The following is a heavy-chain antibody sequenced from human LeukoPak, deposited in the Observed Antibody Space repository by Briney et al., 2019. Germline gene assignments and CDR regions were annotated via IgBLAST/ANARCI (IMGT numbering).Heavy chain of an antibody. CDR2: IYPDDSDT. D-gene: IGHD1-26*01. CDR3: ARGRYSGSYSDY. Sequence: GESLKISCQGSGNFFTNYWIGWVRQMPGKGLEWMGMIYPDDSDTRYSPSFQGQVTISADKSISTAYLQWSSLKASDTAMYYCARGRYSGSYSDYWGQGTLVTVSS. J-gene: IGHJ4*02. V-gene: IGHV5-51*01. CDR1: GNFFTNYW.